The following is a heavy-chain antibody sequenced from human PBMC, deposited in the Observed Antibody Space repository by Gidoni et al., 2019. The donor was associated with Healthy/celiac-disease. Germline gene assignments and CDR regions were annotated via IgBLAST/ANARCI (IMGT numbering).Heavy chain of an antibody. V-gene: IGHV3-23*01. CDR2: ISGSGGST. CDR3: AKDLHHYYDSPGYYYGMDV. J-gene: IGHJ6*02. D-gene: IGHD3-22*01. Sequence: EVQLLESGGGLVQPGGSLRLSCAASGFTFSSYAMSWVRQAPGKGLEWVSAISGSGGSTYYADSVKGRFTISRDNSKNTLYLQMNSLRAEDTAVYYCAKDLHHYYDSPGYYYGMDVWGQGTTVTVSS. CDR1: GFTFSSYA.